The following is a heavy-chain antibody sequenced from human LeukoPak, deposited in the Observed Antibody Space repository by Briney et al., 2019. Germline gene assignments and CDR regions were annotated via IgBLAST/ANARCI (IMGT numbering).Heavy chain of an antibody. CDR1: GFTFSNYA. Sequence: GGSLRLSCTASGFTFSNYAMSWVRQAPGKGLEWFSAITGGGDDTYHADSVKGRLTISRDNSKNTLYLQMNSLRVEDTAVYYCAKGSDSSRPYYFDYWGQEPWSPSP. CDR2: ITGGGDDT. J-gene: IGHJ4*01. V-gene: IGHV3-23*01. D-gene: IGHD1-26*01. CDR3: AKGSDSSRPYYFDY.